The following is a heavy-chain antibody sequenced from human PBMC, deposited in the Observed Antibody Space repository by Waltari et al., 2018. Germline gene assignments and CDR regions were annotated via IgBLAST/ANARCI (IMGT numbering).Heavy chain of an antibody. CDR1: GDSISHDNYH. Sequence: QLQLQESGPGLVKPSETLSLTCTVSGDSISHDNYHWAWVRQPPGKGLEWIGSIYYNGNTYYSPSLKSRVTISVDTSKNQFSLRLSSVTAADTAVYYCTTEYSSSSAYWGQGTLVTVSS. CDR3: TTEYSSSSAY. V-gene: IGHV4-39*02. CDR2: IYYNGNT. J-gene: IGHJ4*02. D-gene: IGHD6-6*01.